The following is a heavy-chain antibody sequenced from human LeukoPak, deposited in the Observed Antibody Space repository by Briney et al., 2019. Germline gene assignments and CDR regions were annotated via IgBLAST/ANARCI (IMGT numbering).Heavy chain of an antibody. CDR1: GFSFNTYA. Sequence: PGGSLRLSCAASGFSFNTYAMHWVRQAPGQGLEWVAVIWYDGSHKFYADSVRGRFTNSRDNSKNTVYLQTNNLRAEDTAVYYCAREIFGPGSYPDFWRQGTLATVSS. CDR2: IWYDGSHK. J-gene: IGHJ4*02. D-gene: IGHD3-10*01. CDR3: AREIFGPGSYPDF. V-gene: IGHV3-33*08.